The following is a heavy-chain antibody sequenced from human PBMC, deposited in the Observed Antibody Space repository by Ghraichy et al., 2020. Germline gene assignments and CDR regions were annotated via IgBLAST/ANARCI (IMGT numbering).Heavy chain of an antibody. CDR1: GFTFSSYS. CDR2: IGSGGSSS. CDR3: VRDGCSGRTCTFYN. V-gene: IGHV3-48*04. J-gene: IGHJ4*02. D-gene: IGHD2-15*01. Sequence: GEALNISCAASGFTFSSYSMNWVRQAPGKGLEWVSYIGSGGSSSYYADPVKGRFTISRDNAKNSVYLDMNSLRAEDTALYYCVRDGCSGRTCTFYNWGQGALVTVSS.